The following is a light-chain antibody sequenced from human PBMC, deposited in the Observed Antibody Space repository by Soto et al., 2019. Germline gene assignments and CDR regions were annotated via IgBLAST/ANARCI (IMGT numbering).Light chain of an antibody. V-gene: IGLV2-14*01. CDR1: SSDVGGSNH. CDR2: DVS. CDR3: SSYATSSPLVL. Sequence: QSALTQPASVSGSPGQSITISCTGTSSDVGGSNHVSWYQQHPGKAPKLMIFDVSTRPSGVSNRFSGSKSGNTASLTISGPRAGEEGDYYCSSYATSSPLVLFGGGTKLTVL. J-gene: IGLJ3*02.